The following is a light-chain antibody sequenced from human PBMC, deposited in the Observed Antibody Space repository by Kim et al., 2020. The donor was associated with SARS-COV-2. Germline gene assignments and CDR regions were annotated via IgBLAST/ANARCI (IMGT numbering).Light chain of an antibody. CDR3: AAWDDSLNGHVV. V-gene: IGLV1-44*01. CDR1: SSNIGSNT. Sequence: ELTQPPSASGTPGQRVTISCSGSSSNIGSNTVNWYQQLPGTAPKLLIYYNNQRPSGVPDRFSGSQSGTSASLAISGLQSEDEDDYYCAAWDDSLNGHVVFGGGTQLTVL. J-gene: IGLJ2*01. CDR2: YNN.